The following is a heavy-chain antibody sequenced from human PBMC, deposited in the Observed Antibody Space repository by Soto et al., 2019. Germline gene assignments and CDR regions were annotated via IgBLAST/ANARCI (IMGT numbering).Heavy chain of an antibody. CDR2: ISGSGGST. J-gene: IGHJ4*02. Sequence: GGSLILSCAASGFTFSSYAMSWVRQAPGKGLEWVSTISGSGGSTYYADSVKGRFTISRDNSKNTLYLQMNSLRAEDTAVYYCAKDQGSSWYEIDYWGQGTLVTVSS. D-gene: IGHD6-13*01. CDR3: AKDQGSSWYEIDY. CDR1: GFTFSSYA. V-gene: IGHV3-23*01.